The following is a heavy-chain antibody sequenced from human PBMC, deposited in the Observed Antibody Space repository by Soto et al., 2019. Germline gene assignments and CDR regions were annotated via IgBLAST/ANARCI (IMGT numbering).Heavy chain of an antibody. Sequence: PXXTLSLTCAVYGGSFRGYYWRWILQPPGKGLEWIGEINHSGSTNYNPSLKSRVTISVDTSKNQFSLKLSSVTAADTAVYYCARQQLRYFDWFDYWGQGTLVTVSS. J-gene: IGHJ4*02. CDR2: INHSGST. D-gene: IGHD3-9*01. CDR1: GGSFRGYY. CDR3: ARQQLRYFDWFDY. V-gene: IGHV4-34*01.